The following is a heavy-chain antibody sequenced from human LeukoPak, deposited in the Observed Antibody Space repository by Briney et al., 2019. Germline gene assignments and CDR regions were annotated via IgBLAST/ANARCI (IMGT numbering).Heavy chain of an antibody. D-gene: IGHD3-22*01. CDR2: ISWNSGSI. Sequence: GRSLRLSCAASGFTFDDYAMHWVRQAPGKGLEWVSGISWNSGSIGYADSVKGRFTISRDNAKNPLYLQMNSLRAEDTALYYCAKSGSSGYYYYDYWGQGTLVTVSS. CDR1: GFTFDDYA. V-gene: IGHV3-9*01. J-gene: IGHJ4*02. CDR3: AKSGSSGYYYYDY.